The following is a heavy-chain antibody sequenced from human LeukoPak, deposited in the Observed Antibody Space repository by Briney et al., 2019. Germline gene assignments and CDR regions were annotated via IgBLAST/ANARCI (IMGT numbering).Heavy chain of an antibody. J-gene: IGHJ5*02. V-gene: IGHV4-39*01. Sequence: SETLSLTCTVSGGSISSSSYYWGWIRQPPGKGLEWIGSIYYSGSTYYNPSLKSRVTISVDTSKNQFSLKLSSVTAADTAVYYCARAGDFDWLLGWFDPWGQGTLVTVSS. CDR2: IYYSGST. CDR1: GGSISSSSYY. CDR3: ARAGDFDWLLGWFDP. D-gene: IGHD3-9*01.